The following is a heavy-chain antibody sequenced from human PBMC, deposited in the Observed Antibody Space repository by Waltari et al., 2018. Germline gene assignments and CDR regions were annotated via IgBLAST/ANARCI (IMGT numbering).Heavy chain of an antibody. J-gene: IGHJ4*02. CDR3: ARRFPRNQIDY. CDR1: GYSISSGYY. V-gene: IGHV4-38-2*01. D-gene: IGHD3-10*01. Sequence: QVQLQESDPGLVKPSETLSLTCAVSGYSISSGYYWGWIRQPPGKGLEWIGSIYHGGSTSYSPTLKSRVTISVDTSKNQFSLKLSSVTAADTAVYYCARRFPRNQIDYWGQGTLVTVSS. CDR2: IYHGGST.